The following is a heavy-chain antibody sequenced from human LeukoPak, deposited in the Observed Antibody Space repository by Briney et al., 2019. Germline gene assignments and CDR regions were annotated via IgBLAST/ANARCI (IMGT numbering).Heavy chain of an antibody. CDR1: GFTFSSYG. CDR2: ISGSGGST. J-gene: IGHJ4*02. Sequence: GGSLRLSCAASGFTFSSYGMSWVRQAPGKGLEWVSAISGSGGSTYYADSVKGRFTISRDNSKNTLYLQMNSLRAEDTAVYYCAKTTFSLSYFDYWGQGTLVTVSS. D-gene: IGHD6-6*01. CDR3: AKTTFSLSYFDY. V-gene: IGHV3-23*01.